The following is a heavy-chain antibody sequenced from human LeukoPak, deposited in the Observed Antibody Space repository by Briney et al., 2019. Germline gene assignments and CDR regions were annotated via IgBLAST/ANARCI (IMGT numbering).Heavy chain of an antibody. CDR2: ISGSGGST. D-gene: IGHD1-14*01. V-gene: IGHV3-23*01. CDR3: AKDPTSPHDY. Sequence: GGSLRLSCAASGFTFSSYAMSWVRQAPGKGLEWVSAISGSGGSTYYADSVKGRFTISRDNSKNTLCLQMNGLRAEDTAVYYCAKDPTSPHDYWGQGTLVTVSS. J-gene: IGHJ4*02. CDR1: GFTFSSYA.